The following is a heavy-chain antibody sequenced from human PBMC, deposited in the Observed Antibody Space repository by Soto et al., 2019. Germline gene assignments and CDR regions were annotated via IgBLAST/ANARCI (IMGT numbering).Heavy chain of an antibody. J-gene: IGHJ3*02. Sequence: ASVKVSCKASGYTFTSYGISWVRQAPGQGLERMVWISVYNVNTNYAQKLQGRVTMTIVTSTSIVYMELRSLRSYDTAVYYCARLGDNDAFDIWGQGTMVTVSS. V-gene: IGHV1-18*01. D-gene: IGHD3-16*01. CDR1: GYTFTSYG. CDR3: ARLGDNDAFDI. CDR2: ISVYNVNT.